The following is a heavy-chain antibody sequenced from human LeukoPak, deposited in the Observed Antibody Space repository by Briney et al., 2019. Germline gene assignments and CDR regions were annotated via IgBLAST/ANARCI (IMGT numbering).Heavy chain of an antibody. CDR3: ARDRIVVVRRGSYAFDI. Sequence: ASVKVSCKASGYTFTSYGISWVRQAPGQGLEWMGWISAYNGNTNYAQKLQGRVTMTTDTSTSTAYMELRSLRSGDTAVYYCARDRIVVVRRGSYAFDIWGQGTMVTVSS. CDR1: GYTFTSYG. D-gene: IGHD3-22*01. CDR2: ISAYNGNT. J-gene: IGHJ3*02. V-gene: IGHV1-18*01.